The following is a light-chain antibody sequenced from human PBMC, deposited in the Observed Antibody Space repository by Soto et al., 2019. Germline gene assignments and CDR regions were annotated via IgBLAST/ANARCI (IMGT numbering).Light chain of an antibody. J-gene: IGKJ1*01. V-gene: IGKV3-15*01. Sequence: EIVMTQSPATLSVVPGARATLSCRASQRISSNLAWYQQKPGQSPRLLTSGASTRATGIPARFSGSGSGTEFTLTISSLQPEAFAVYYCQPYYNWPRTFGQGTKVEIK. CDR3: QPYYNWPRT. CDR2: GAS. CDR1: QRISSN.